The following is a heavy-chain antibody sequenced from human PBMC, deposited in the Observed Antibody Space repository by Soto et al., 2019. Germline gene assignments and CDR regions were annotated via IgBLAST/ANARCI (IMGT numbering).Heavy chain of an antibody. J-gene: IGHJ4*02. CDR3: ARGFDAFDY. CDR2: IYYSGTT. CDR1: GGSISSGGYY. Sequence: SETLSLTCTVSGGSISSGGYYWSWIRQHPGKGLEWIGYIYYSGTTYSNPPLKSRVIISVDTSKNQFSLKLSSVTAADTAVYYYARGFDAFDYWGQGTLVTVSS. V-gene: IGHV4-31*03.